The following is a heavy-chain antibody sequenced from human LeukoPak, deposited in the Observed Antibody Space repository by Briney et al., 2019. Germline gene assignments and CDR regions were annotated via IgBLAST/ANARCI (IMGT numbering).Heavy chain of an antibody. Sequence: SETLSLTCTVSGYSISSGSYWGWIRQPAGKGLEWIGRIYTSGSTNYNPSLKSRVTMSVDTSKNQFSLKLNSVTAADTAIYYCARASVLTGYYTTVTFDYWGQGTLVTVSS. V-gene: IGHV4-4*07. CDR3: ARASVLTGYYTTVTFDY. CDR2: IYTSGST. CDR1: GYSISSGSY. J-gene: IGHJ4*02. D-gene: IGHD3-9*01.